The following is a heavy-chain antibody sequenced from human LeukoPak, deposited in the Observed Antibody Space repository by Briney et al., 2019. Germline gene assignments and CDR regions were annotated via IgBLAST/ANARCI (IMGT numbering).Heavy chain of an antibody. J-gene: IGHJ4*02. D-gene: IGHD3-16*02. V-gene: IGHV3-15*01. CDR2: IKSKTDGETT. CDR1: GFTFSHAW. CDR3: TTDRYDY. Sequence: PGGSLRLSCAASGFTFSHAWMSWVRQAPGKGLEWVGRIKSKTDGETTDYAAPVKGRFTISRDDPKNTLYLQMNSLKTEDTVVYYCTTDRYDYWGQGTLVTVSS.